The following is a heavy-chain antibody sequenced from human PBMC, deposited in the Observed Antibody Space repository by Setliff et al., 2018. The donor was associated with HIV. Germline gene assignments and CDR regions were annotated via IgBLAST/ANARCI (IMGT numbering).Heavy chain of an antibody. V-gene: IGHV4-4*07. Sequence: PSQTLSLTCTVSGGSINTYYWSWIRQPAGKGLEWIGRFYTSGSTNYNPSLKSRVTMSVDTSKNQFSLKLTSVTAADTAVYYCARAEMATIVAFDIWGQGTMVTVS. J-gene: IGHJ3*02. CDR2: FYTSGST. CDR1: GGSINTYY. CDR3: ARAEMATIVAFDI. D-gene: IGHD5-12*01.